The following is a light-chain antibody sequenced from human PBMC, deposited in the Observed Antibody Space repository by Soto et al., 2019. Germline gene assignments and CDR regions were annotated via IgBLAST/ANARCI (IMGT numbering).Light chain of an antibody. Sequence: QSVLTQPASVSGSPGQSIAISCTGTSSVVGSYNLVSWYQHHPGKAPKLMIYEGSKRPSGVSNRFSGSKSGNTASLTISGLQAEDEADYFCCSFAGSSTYVFGAGTKATVL. CDR2: EGS. V-gene: IGLV2-23*01. J-gene: IGLJ1*01. CDR1: SSVVGSYNL. CDR3: CSFAGSSTYV.